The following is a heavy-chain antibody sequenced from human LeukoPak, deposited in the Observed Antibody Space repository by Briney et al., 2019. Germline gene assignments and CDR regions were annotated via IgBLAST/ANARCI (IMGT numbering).Heavy chain of an antibody. J-gene: IGHJ4*02. CDR1: GGSISSGGYS. CDR3: ARALLWFGELDYFDY. V-gene: IGHV4-30-4*07. Sequence: PSQTLSLTCAVSGGSISSGGYSWSWIRQPPGKGLEWIGYIYYSGSTNYNPSLKSRVTISVDTSKNQFSLKLSSVTAADTAVYYCARALLWFGELDYFDYWGQGTLVTVSS. D-gene: IGHD3-10*01. CDR2: IYYSGST.